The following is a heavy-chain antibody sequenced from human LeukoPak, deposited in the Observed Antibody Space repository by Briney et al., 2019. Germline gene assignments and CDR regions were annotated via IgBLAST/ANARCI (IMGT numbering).Heavy chain of an antibody. J-gene: IGHJ6*02. Sequence: GGSLRLSCAASGFTFSSYGMHWVPQAPGKGLEGVTVISYDGSNKYYADSVKGRFTISRDNSKNTLYLQMNSLRAEDTAVYYCAKDKGDYFGDYYGMDVWGQGTTVTVSS. CDR2: ISYDGSNK. CDR3: AKDKGDYFGDYYGMDV. CDR1: GFTFSSYG. D-gene: IGHD2/OR15-2a*01. V-gene: IGHV3-30*18.